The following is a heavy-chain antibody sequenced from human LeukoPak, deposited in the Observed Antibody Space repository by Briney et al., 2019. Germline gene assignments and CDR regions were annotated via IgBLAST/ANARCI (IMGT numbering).Heavy chain of an antibody. D-gene: IGHD2-2*01. CDR1: GFTVSSNY. CDR2: IYSDGST. J-gene: IGHJ6*02. Sequence: GGSLRLSCAASGFTVSSNYMSWVRQAPGKGLEWVSVIYSDGSTYYADSVKGRFTISRDNSKNTLYLEMDSLRAEDTAVYYCARGSCSSTSCYVGYYYYGMDVWGQGTTVTVSS. V-gene: IGHV3-53*01. CDR3: ARGSCSSTSCYVGYYYYGMDV.